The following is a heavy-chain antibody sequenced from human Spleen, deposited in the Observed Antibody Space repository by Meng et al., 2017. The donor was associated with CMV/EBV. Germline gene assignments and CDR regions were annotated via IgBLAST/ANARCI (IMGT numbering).Heavy chain of an antibody. CDR1: GFTFKIYT. D-gene: IGHD2-15*01. V-gene: IGHV3-21*01. CDR3: ARGPPLYCSGGSCYSGGRQGWFDP. J-gene: IGHJ5*02. Sequence: GESLKISFAASGFTFKIYTLNWVRQAPGKGLEWVSAITADYSIYYADSVKGRFTISRDNSKNTLYLQMNSLRAEDTAVYYCARGPPLYCSGGSCYSGGRQGWFDPWGQGTLVTVSS. CDR2: ITADYSI.